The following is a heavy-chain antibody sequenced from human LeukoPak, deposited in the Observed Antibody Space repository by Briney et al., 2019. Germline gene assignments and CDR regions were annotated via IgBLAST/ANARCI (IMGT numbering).Heavy chain of an antibody. J-gene: IGHJ4*02. V-gene: IGHV3-30*18. CDR1: GFTFSSYG. D-gene: IGHD1-26*01. CDR3: AKGYSGSSPDY. Sequence: GGSLRLSCAASGFTFSSYGMHWVRQAPGKGLEWVAVISYDGSNNYYADSVKGRFTISRDNSKNTLYLQMNSLRAEDTAVYYCAKGYSGSSPDYWGQGTLVTVSS. CDR2: ISYDGSNN.